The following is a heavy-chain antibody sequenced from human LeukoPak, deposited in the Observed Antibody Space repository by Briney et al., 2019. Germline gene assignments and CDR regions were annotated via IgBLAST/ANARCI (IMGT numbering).Heavy chain of an antibody. D-gene: IGHD3-3*01. CDR3: ARDVRYDFWATYPNWFDP. V-gene: IGHV3-48*04. Sequence: SGGSLRLSCAASGFTFSSYAMSWVRQAPGKGLEWVSYISSSSSTIYYADSVKGRFTISRDNAKNSLYLQMNSLRAEDTAVYYCARDVRYDFWATYPNWFDPWGQGTLVTVSS. CDR2: ISSSSSTI. J-gene: IGHJ5*02. CDR1: GFTFSSYA.